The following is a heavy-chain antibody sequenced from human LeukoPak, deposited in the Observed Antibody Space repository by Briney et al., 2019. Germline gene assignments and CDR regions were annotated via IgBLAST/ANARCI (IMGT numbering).Heavy chain of an antibody. CDR3: AKPARTDYADY. CDR1: GFTFDDYA. V-gene: IGHV3-23*01. D-gene: IGHD1-14*01. CDR2: ISGSGGNT. Sequence: GGSLRLSCAASGFTFDDYAMNWVRQAPGKGLEWVSAISGSGGNTYYADSVKGRFTISRDNSKNTLYLQMNSLRAEDTAVYYCAKPARTDYADYWGQGTLVTVSS. J-gene: IGHJ4*02.